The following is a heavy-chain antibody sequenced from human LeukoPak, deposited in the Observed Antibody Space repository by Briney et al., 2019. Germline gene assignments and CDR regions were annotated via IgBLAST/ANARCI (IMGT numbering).Heavy chain of an antibody. CDR1: GFRFSSYA. V-gene: IGHV3-23*01. D-gene: IGHD3-22*01. CDR3: AKLYDSGGYWRSDNFDY. Sequence: GGSLRLSCAASGFRFSSYAMTWVRQAPGKGLEWVLGLGGSGGRTYYADFVKGRFTISRDASKNTLCLQMNSLRAEDTADYFCAKLYDSGGYWRSDNFDYWGQGTLVTVSS. J-gene: IGHJ4*02. CDR2: LGGSGGRT.